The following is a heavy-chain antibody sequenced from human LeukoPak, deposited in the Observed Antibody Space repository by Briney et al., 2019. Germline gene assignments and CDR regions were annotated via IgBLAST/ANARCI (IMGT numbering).Heavy chain of an antibody. CDR2: IYPGDSDT. CDR1: GYSFTSYW. CDR3: ARRAYSSSSPKYYFDY. J-gene: IGHJ4*02. V-gene: IGHV5-51*01. D-gene: IGHD6-6*01. Sequence: GESMKISCKGSGYSFTSYWIGWVRQMPGKGLEWMGIIYPGDSDTRYSPSFQGQVTISADKSISTAYLQWSSLKASDTAMYYCARRAYSSSSPKYYFDYWGQGTLVTVSS.